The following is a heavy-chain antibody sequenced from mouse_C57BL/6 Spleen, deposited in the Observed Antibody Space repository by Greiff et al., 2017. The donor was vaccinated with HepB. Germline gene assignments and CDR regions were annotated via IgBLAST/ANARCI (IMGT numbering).Heavy chain of an antibody. Sequence: QVQLQQPGAELVMPGASVKLSCKASGYTFTSYWMHWVKQRPGQGLEWIGEIDPSDSYTNYNQKFKGKSTLTVDKSSSTAYMQLSSLTSEDSAVYYCARYGLRYDYWGQSTTLTVSS. J-gene: IGHJ2*01. CDR3: ARYGLRYDY. CDR1: GYTFTSYW. D-gene: IGHD1-1*01. V-gene: IGHV1-69*01. CDR2: IDPSDSYT.